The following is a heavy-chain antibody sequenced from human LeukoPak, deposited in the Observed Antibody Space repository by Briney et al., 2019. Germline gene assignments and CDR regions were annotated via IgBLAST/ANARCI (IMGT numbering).Heavy chain of an antibody. J-gene: IGHJ5*02. CDR3: ARVRFTGKMANYCDSSGPNWFDP. Sequence: SETLSLTCTVSGGSISGWYWSWIRQPPGKGLEWIGYIYGSGYTNYNPSLKSRVAMSIDTSKNHFSLKLTSVTAADTAVYYCARVRFTGKMANYCDSSGPNWFDPWGQGTLVTVSS. CDR1: GGSISGWY. CDR2: IYGSGYT. D-gene: IGHD3-22*01. V-gene: IGHV4-59*01.